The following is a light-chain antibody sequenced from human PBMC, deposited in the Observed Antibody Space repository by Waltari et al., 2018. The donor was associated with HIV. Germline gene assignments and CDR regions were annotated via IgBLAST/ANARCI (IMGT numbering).Light chain of an antibody. CDR1: SSNIGAGYD. Sequence: QSVLTQPPSVSGAPGQRVTIPCTGSSSNIGAGYDVHWYQQLPGTAPKLLISGNSNRPSGVPDRFSGSKSGTSASLAITGLQAEDEADYYCQSYDNSLSGRVFGGGTKLTVL. V-gene: IGLV1-40*01. CDR3: QSYDNSLSGRV. J-gene: IGLJ3*02. CDR2: GNS.